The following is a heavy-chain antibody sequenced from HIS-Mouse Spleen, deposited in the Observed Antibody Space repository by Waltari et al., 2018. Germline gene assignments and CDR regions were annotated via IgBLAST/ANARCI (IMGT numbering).Heavy chain of an antibody. CDR3: ARSESRFLEWLDWFDP. CDR1: GYTFTSFG. V-gene: IGHV1-18*01. D-gene: IGHD3-3*01. J-gene: IGHJ5*02. Sequence: QVQLVQSGAEVKKPGASVKVSCKASGYTFTSFGISWVRQAHGQGLEWMGWIIDNKGNTNYAQKLQGRVTMTTDTSTSTAYMELRSLRSDDTAVYYCARSESRFLEWLDWFDPWGQGTLVTVSS. CDR2: IIDNKGNT.